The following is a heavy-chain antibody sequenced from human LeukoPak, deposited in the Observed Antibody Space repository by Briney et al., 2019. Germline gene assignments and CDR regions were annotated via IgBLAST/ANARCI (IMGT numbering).Heavy chain of an antibody. CDR3: TKDIYRGLDMATRPDY. D-gene: IGHD5-24*01. CDR2: ISGDADST. J-gene: IGHJ4*02. CDR1: GFTFDDYA. V-gene: IGHV3-43*02. Sequence: GGSLRLSCAASGFTFDDYAMHWVRQAPGKGLEWVSLISGDADSTYYADSVKGRFTISRDDSENSLYLQMNSLRTEDTALYYCTKDIYRGLDMATRPDYWGQGTLVTVSS.